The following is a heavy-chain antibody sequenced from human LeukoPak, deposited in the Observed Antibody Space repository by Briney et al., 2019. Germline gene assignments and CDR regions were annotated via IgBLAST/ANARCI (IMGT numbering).Heavy chain of an antibody. D-gene: IGHD6-19*01. CDR1: DGSISSYY. CDR2: LYTSGST. V-gene: IGHV4-4*07. CDR3: ACSSSGWFWNY. J-gene: IGHJ4*02. Sequence: SETLSLTCTVSDGSISSYYWSWIRQPAGKGLEWIGRLYTSGSTNYNPSLKSRVTMSVDTSKNQFSLKLSSVTAADTAVYYCACSSSGWFWNYWGQGTLVTVSS.